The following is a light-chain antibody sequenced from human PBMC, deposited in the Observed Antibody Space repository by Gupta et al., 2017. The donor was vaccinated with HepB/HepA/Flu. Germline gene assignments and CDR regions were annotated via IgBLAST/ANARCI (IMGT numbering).Light chain of an antibody. CDR1: ISSIGNNY. CDR2: DNN. Sequence: QSVLTQPPSVSAAPGQKVTISCSGTISSIGNNYVSWYQQLPGAAPKLLIYDNNKRPSGIPDRFAGSKSGTSATLGITGLQTGDEANYYCGTWDKDVSVVVFGGGTKVTVL. J-gene: IGLJ2*01. V-gene: IGLV1-51*01. CDR3: GTWDKDVSVVV.